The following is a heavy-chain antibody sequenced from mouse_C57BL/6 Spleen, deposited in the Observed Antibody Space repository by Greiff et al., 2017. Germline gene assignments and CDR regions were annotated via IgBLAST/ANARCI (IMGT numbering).Heavy chain of an antibody. CDR3: ARDTTVVPSFDY. D-gene: IGHD1-1*01. J-gene: IGHJ2*01. CDR2: IYPGSGNT. V-gene: IGHV1-66*01. Sequence: VQLQQSGPELVKPGASVKISCKASGYSFTSYYIHWVKQRPGQGLEWIGWIYPGSGNTKYNEKFKGKATLTADTSSSTAYMQLSSLTSEDSAVYYCARDTTVVPSFDYWGQGTTLTGSS. CDR1: GYSFTSYY.